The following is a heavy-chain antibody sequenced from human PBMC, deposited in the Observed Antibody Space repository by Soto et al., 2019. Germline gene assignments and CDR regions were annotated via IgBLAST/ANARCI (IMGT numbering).Heavy chain of an antibody. J-gene: IGHJ4*02. Sequence: QVQLQESGPGLVKPSQTLSLTCTVSGGSISSGGYYWSWIRQHPGKGLEWIGYIYYSGSTYYNPSLKSRVTISVDTSKNQLSLKLSSVTAAATSVYYCARDGHRAYYDFWSRYYYWGQGTLVTVSS. CDR3: ARDGHRAYYDFWSRYYY. D-gene: IGHD3-3*01. CDR2: IYYSGST. CDR1: GGSISSGGYY. V-gene: IGHV4-31*03.